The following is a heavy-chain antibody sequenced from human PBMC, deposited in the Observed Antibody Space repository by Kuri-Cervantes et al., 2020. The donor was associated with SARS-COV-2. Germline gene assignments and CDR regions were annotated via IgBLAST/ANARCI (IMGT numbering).Heavy chain of an antibody. J-gene: IGHJ4*02. D-gene: IGHD6-13*01. Sequence: GSLRLSCTVSGGSISSSSYYWGWIRQPPGMGLEWIGSIYYSGGTYYNPSLKSRVTISVDTSKNQFSLKLSSVTAADTAVYYCATNPYSSSWYPPPPDYWGQGTLVTVSS. CDR2: IYYSGGT. CDR3: ATNPYSSSWYPPPPDY. CDR1: GGSISSSSYY. V-gene: IGHV4-39*01.